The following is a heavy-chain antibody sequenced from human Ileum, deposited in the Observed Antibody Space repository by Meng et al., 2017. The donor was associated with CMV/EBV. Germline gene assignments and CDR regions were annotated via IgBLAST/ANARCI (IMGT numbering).Heavy chain of an antibody. CDR1: GFTFSSYG. V-gene: IGHV3-30*02. CDR2: IRYDGSNK. J-gene: IGHJ4*02. Sequence: GALRLSCAASGFTFSSYGMHWVRQAPGKGLEWVAFIRYDGSNKYYADSVKGRFTISRDNSKNTLYLQMNSLRAEDTAVYYCAKDPYYYDSSGYFDYWGQGTLVTVSS. CDR3: AKDPYYYDSSGYFDY. D-gene: IGHD3-22*01.